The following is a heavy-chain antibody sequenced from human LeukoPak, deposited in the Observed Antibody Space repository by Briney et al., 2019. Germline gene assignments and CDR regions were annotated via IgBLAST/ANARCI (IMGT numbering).Heavy chain of an antibody. J-gene: IGHJ4*02. CDR3: ARDGTWRLDY. V-gene: IGHV6-1*01. D-gene: IGHD2-15*01. CDR2: TYYRSKWYY. Sequence: SQTLSLTCVISGDSVSSNSAAWNWIRQSPSGGLEWLGRTYYRSKWYYDYALSVKSRSTINPDTSENQFSLQLNSATPDDTAVYYCARDGTWRLDYWGQGILVTVSS. CDR1: GDSVSSNSAA.